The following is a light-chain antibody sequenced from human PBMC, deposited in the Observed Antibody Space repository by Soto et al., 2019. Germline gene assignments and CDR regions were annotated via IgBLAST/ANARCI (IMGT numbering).Light chain of an antibody. Sequence: EIVMTQSPATLSVSPGERATLSCRASQSVGSSLAWYQQKPGRAPRLVIYGASTRATGLPARFSGSGSGTEFTLTISSLQSEDFGVYYCQHYNNWPYSFGQGTRWISN. J-gene: IGKJ2*03. CDR1: QSVGSS. V-gene: IGKV3-15*01. CDR2: GAS. CDR3: QHYNNWPYS.